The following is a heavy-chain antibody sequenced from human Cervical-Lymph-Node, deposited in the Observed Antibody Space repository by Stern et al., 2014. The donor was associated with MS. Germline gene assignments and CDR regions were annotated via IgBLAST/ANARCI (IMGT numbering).Heavy chain of an antibody. CDR1: GFTLSRYG. Sequence: QMPLGQSGGGVVQPGTSLRLSCAASGFTLSRYGMHWVRQAPGKGLEGVSVTWYDGSNKYYQDSVKGRFTISRDNSKNMLYLQMYSLRAEDTAVYYCARDNAMGTTGYFDLWGRGTLVTVSS. V-gene: IGHV3-33*01. D-gene: IGHD1-14*01. CDR3: ARDNAMGTTGYFDL. CDR2: TWYDGSNK. J-gene: IGHJ2*01.